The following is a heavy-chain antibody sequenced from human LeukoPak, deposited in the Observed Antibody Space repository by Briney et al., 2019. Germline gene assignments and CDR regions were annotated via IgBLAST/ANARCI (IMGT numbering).Heavy chain of an antibody. Sequence: GGSLRLSCAASGFTFDDYAMHWVRQAPGKGLEWVSGISWNSGSIGYADSVKGRFTISRDNAKNSLYLQMNSLRAEDMALYYCAKDMLAVAGPFDYWGQGTLVTVSS. CDR1: GFTFDDYA. J-gene: IGHJ4*02. CDR3: AKDMLAVAGPFDY. CDR2: ISWNSGSI. D-gene: IGHD6-19*01. V-gene: IGHV3-9*03.